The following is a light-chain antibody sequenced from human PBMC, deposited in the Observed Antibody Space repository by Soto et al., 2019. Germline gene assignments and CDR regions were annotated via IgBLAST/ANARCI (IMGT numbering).Light chain of an antibody. CDR3: QQYNNWPAWT. Sequence: DIVLTQSPGTLSLSPGERATLSCRASQSVRSTYLAWYQQKPGQAPRLLIYGASTRATGIPARFSGSGSGTEFTLTISSLQSEDFAVYYGQQYNNWPAWTFGQGTKVDIK. V-gene: IGKV3-15*01. CDR1: QSVRSTY. J-gene: IGKJ1*01. CDR2: GAS.